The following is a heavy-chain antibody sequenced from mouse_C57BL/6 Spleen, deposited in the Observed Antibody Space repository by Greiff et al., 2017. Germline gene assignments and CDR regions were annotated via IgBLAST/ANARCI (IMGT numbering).Heavy chain of an antibody. CDR2: FHPYNDDT. CDR1: GYTFTTYP. Sequence: LQESGAELVKPGASVKMSCKASGYTFTTYPIEWMKQNHGKSLEWIGNFHPYNDDTKYNEKFKGKATLTVEKSSSTVYLELSRLTSDDSAVYYCASGMYYGSSFYAMDYWGQGTSVTVSS. CDR3: ASGMYYGSSFYAMDY. J-gene: IGHJ4*01. V-gene: IGHV1-47*01. D-gene: IGHD1-1*01.